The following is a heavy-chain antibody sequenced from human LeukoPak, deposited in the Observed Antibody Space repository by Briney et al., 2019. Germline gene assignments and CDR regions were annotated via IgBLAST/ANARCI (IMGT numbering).Heavy chain of an antibody. CDR2: IYYSGAP. CDR3: ARESDWLFDS. CDR1: GGAVSSGSYY. Sequence: SETLSLTCTVSGGAVSSGSYYWSWIRQPPGQGLEWLASIYYSGAPTYNPSLKRRATISVDTSKNQFSLKMRSVTTADTAVYFCARESDWLFDSWGQGALVTVSS. J-gene: IGHJ4*02. D-gene: IGHD3-9*01. V-gene: IGHV4-61*01.